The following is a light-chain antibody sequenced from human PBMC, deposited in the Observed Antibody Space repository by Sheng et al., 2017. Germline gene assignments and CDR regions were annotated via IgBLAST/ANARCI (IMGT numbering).Light chain of an antibody. V-gene: IGKV1-27*01. J-gene: IGKJ4*01. Sequence: DIQMTQSPSSLSASAGDRVTITCRASQAISNYLAWYQQEPGKVPKLLIYSASTLQSGVPSRFSGSGSGTDFTLTISSLQPEDVATYYCQQYDYIFSFGGGTKVEIK. CDR2: SAS. CDR3: QQYDYIFS. CDR1: QAISNY.